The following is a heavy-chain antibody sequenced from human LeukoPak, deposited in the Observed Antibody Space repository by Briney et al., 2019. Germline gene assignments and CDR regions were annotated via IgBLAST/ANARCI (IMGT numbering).Heavy chain of an antibody. J-gene: IGHJ4*02. Sequence: TGRSLRLSCAASGFTFSSYGMHWVRQAPGKWLDWVAVISYDGSNKYYADSVKGRFTMSRDNSKNTLYLQMNSLRAEDTAVYYCAKDHRGYSYGRIDYWGQGTLVTVSS. CDR2: ISYDGSNK. D-gene: IGHD5-18*01. CDR1: GFTFSSYG. CDR3: AKDHRGYSYGRIDY. V-gene: IGHV3-30*18.